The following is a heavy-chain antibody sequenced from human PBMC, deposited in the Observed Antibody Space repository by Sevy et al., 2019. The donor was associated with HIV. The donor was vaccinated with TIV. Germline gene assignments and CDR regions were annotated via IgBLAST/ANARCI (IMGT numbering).Heavy chain of an antibody. CDR3: GYSEYGYYYDY. Sequence: GGCLRLSCGASGFIFSNAWMNWVRQAPGKGLEWVGRIKSKADGGTPDYAAPVKGTFTISRDDSINTLYLQMNSLRTDDTAVYYCGYSEYGYYYDYWGQGTLVTVSS. J-gene: IGHJ4*02. D-gene: IGHD1-26*01. CDR2: IKSKADGGTP. V-gene: IGHV3-15*01. CDR1: GFIFSNAW.